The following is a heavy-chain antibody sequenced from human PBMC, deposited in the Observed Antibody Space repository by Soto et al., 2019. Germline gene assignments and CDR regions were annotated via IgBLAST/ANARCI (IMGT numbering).Heavy chain of an antibody. J-gene: IGHJ4*02. D-gene: IGHD6-13*01. CDR2: ISGSGGST. CDR1: GFTFSSYA. Sequence: VQLLESGGGLVQPGGSLRLSCAASGFTFSSYAMSWVRQAPGKGLEWVSAISGSGGSTYYADSVKGRFTISRDNSKNTLYLQMNSLRAEDTAVYYCAKYPHRAGIAAAGAPYYFDYWGQGTLVTVSS. CDR3: AKYPHRAGIAAAGAPYYFDY. V-gene: IGHV3-23*01.